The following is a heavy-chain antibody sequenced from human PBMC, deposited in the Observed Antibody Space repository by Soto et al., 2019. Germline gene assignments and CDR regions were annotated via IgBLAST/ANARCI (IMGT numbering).Heavy chain of an antibody. CDR3: ARGLYGYYSCYFGMDV. CDR2: INHSGST. CDR1: GGSFSGYY. J-gene: IGHJ6*02. V-gene: IGHV4-34*01. Sequence: QVQLQQWGAGLLKPSETLSLTSAVYGGSFSGYYWSWIRHPPGTGLEWIGEINHSGSTNYNPSLMCRVTISVDTSKNQFSLKLSDVTAVDSAVYYCARGLYGYYSCYFGMDVWGQGTTVTVSS. D-gene: IGHD2-8*01.